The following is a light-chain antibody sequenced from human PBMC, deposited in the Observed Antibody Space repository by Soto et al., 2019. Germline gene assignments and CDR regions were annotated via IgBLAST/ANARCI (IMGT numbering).Light chain of an antibody. Sequence: QSVLTQPPSVSEAPRQRVTISCSGSSSNIRNNAVNWYQHLPGKAPKLLIYYDDLLSSGVSDRFSGSKSGTSASLAIRGLQSEDEGDYYCAAWDDSLNGPVFGGGTKLTVL. V-gene: IGLV1-36*01. CDR2: YDD. CDR3: AAWDDSLNGPV. CDR1: SSNIRNNA. J-gene: IGLJ2*01.